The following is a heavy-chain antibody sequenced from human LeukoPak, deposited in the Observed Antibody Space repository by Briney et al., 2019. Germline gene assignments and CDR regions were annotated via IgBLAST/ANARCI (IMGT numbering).Heavy chain of an antibody. D-gene: IGHD4-17*01. J-gene: IGHJ4*02. CDR1: GFNVSRDY. CDR2: IRYSGVTM. Sequence: GGSLRLSCAGSGFNVSRDYMSWVRQAPGKGLEWVSNIRYSGVTMYYADSVKGRFTISRDNARNSLYLQMNSLRDEDTAVYYCVRDYDYAPDYWGQGTLVTVSS. V-gene: IGHV3-48*02. CDR3: VRDYDYAPDY.